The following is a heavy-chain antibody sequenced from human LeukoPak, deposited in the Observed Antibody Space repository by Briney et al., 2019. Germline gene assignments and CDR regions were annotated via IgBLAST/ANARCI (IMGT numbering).Heavy chain of an antibody. CDR3: ARRGIVVVPAAITPIGDFWSGYYPDYYYYYMDV. CDR1: GFTFNNFE. Sequence: GGSLRLSCAASGFTFNNFEFNWVRQAPGKGLEWLSYISTSGNTIYYADSVKGRFTISRDNAKNSLYLQMNSLRAEDTALYYCARRGIVVVPAAITPIGDFWSGYYPDYYYYYMDVWGKGTTVTVSS. D-gene: IGHD2-2*01. CDR2: ISTSGNTI. V-gene: IGHV3-48*03. J-gene: IGHJ6*03.